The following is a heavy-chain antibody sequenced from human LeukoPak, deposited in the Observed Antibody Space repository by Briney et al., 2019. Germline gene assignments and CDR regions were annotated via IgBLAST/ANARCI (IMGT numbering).Heavy chain of an antibody. V-gene: IGHV3-64*01. Sequence: RTGGSLRLSCAASGFTFSSYAMHWVRQAPGKGLESVSGISNKGGSTYYASSVKGRFTISRDNSKNTLYLQMGSLRAEDMAVYYCARDASPGRTVTTSQYYYYYYYMDVWGKGTTVTVSS. D-gene: IGHD4-17*01. CDR1: GFTFSSYA. CDR3: ARDASPGRTVTTSQYYYYYYYMDV. J-gene: IGHJ6*03. CDR2: ISNKGGST.